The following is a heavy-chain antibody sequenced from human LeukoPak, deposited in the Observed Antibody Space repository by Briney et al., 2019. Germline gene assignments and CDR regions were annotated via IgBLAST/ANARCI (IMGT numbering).Heavy chain of an antibody. CDR2: IRSKVNNYAT. J-gene: IGHJ5*02. D-gene: IGHD2-2*01. CDR1: GFAFSDSA. Sequence: PGGSLRLSCAASGFAFSDSAIHWVRQASGKGLEWVGRIRSKVNNYATVYAASVKGRFTISRDDSENTAYLQMNTLQTDDTAVYYCTRLTDIVVVPTTSWGQGTLVTVSS. CDR3: TRLTDIVVVPTTS. V-gene: IGHV3-73*01.